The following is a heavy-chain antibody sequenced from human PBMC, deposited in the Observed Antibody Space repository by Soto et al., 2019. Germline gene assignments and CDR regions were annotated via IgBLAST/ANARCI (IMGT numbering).Heavy chain of an antibody. Sequence: QPQLVESGGGLVKSGGSLRLSCAASRLTFSDYYMGWIRQAPGKGLEWISYISGSGGTTYYADSVKGRFTISRDNAKNSLYLHMNSLRVEDTAIYYCARDPEPQYYFDSWGQGTLVTVSS. CDR2: ISGSGGTT. V-gene: IGHV3-11*01. J-gene: IGHJ4*02. CDR3: ARDPEPQYYFDS. CDR1: RLTFSDYY.